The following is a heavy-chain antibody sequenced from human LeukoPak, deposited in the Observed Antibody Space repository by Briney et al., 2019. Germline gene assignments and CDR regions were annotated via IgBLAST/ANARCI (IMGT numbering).Heavy chain of an antibody. CDR2: INPNSGGT. J-gene: IGHJ5*02. V-gene: IGHV1-2*02. CDR1: EYTFTGYY. D-gene: IGHD3-22*01. CDR3: ARGVGYYYDTNWFDP. Sequence: GASVKVSCKASEYTFTGYYMHWVRQAPGQGLEWMGWINPNSGGTNYAQKFQGRVTMTRDTSISTAYMELSRLRSDDTAVYYCARGVGYYYDTNWFDPWGQGTLVTVSS.